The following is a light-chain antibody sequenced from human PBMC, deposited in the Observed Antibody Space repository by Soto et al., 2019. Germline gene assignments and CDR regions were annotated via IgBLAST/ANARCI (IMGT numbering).Light chain of an antibody. Sequence: QSVLTQPASVSGSPGQSIAISCTGTSSDVGGYNFVSWYQQHPGEAPKLIIHEVTNRPSGVSDRFSGSKSGNTASLTISGLQADDEADYYCSSHTAHNTRVFGSGTKVTVL. CDR1: SSDVGGYNF. J-gene: IGLJ1*01. V-gene: IGLV2-14*01. CDR3: SSHTAHNTRV. CDR2: EVT.